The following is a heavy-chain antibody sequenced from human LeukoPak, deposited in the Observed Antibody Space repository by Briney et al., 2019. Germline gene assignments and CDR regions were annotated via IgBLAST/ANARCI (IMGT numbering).Heavy chain of an antibody. D-gene: IGHD2-2*01. CDR2: ISWNSGRI. CDR1: GFTFDDYA. V-gene: IGHV3-9*01. CDR3: SRDRHCIGSTCYGL. Sequence: PGRSLRLSCAASGFTFDDYAMHWVRQAPGKGLEWVSGISWNSGRIGYADSVKGRFTISRDNSKNTLYLQMNSLRAEDTAVYYCSRDRHCIGSTCYGLWGQGTRVTVSS. J-gene: IGHJ4*02.